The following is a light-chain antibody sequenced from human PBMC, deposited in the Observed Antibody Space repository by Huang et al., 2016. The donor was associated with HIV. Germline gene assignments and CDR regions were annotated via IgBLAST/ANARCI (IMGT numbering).Light chain of an antibody. V-gene: IGKV3-15*01. Sequence: EIVMTQSPATLSVSPGERATLSCRASQNVGNNVAWYQHKPGQAPRLLIYAASTRAAGIPARFSVSGAGTGFTLTISSLQSEDFAFYYCQQYYRWLLYTFGSGTKVDVK. CDR2: AAS. J-gene: IGKJ3*01. CDR1: QNVGNN. CDR3: QQYYRWLLYT.